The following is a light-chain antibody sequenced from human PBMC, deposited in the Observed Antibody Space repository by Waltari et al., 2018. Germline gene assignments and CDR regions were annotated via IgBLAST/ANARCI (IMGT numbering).Light chain of an antibody. J-gene: IGKJ1*01. Sequence: DIQMTQSPSTLSASVGDRVTITCRASETIRSWLAWYQQRPGKAPNLLIYKASRLGSGVPSRFSGSGSGTEFTLTISSLQPEDFATYYCQQFNTYPWTFGQGTKVDI. CDR2: KAS. V-gene: IGKV1-5*03. CDR3: QQFNTYPWT. CDR1: ETIRSW.